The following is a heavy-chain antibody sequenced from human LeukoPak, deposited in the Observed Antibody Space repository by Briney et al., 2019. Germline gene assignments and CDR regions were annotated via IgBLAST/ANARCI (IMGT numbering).Heavy chain of an antibody. CDR3: ARAESTTRLYFDY. V-gene: IGHV1-2*02. CDR1: GYSFTAFY. CDR2: INPNSGGT. D-gene: IGHD6-25*01. Sequence: GASVKVSCKTSGYSFTAFYIHWVRQAPGQGLEWMGWINPNSGGTNYAQKFQGRVTMTRDTSISTAYMELSRLRSDDTAVYYCARAESTTRLYFDYWGQGTLVTVSS. J-gene: IGHJ4*02.